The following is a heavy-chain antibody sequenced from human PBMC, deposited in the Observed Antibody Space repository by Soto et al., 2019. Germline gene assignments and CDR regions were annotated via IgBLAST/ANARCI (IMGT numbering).Heavy chain of an antibody. CDR2: IYYSGST. CDR1: GDSISNYY. J-gene: IGHJ3*02. CDR3: ARHLWVGSSWYLGALDI. Sequence: QVQLQESGPGLVKPSETLSLTCTVSGDSISNYYWSWIRQPPGKGLEWIGYIYYSGSTHYNPSLKSRVTLSLDTSKNQFSLNLSSVTAADTAVYYCARHLWVGSSWYLGALDIWGQGTMVTVSS. V-gene: IGHV4-59*08. D-gene: IGHD6-13*01.